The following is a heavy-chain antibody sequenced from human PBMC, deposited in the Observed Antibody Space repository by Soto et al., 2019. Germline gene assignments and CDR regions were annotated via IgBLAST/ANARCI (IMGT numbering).Heavy chain of an antibody. V-gene: IGHV4-34*01. J-gene: IGHJ3*02. CDR2: INHSGST. CDR3: ARGPRVVWVVPTAQRDVFDI. Sequence: QVQLQQWGAGLLKPSETLSLTCAVYGGSFSDFYWNCIRQPPGKGLEWIGEINHSGSTSYNPSLKSRVTISVETSKNQISLKLTSVTAADTAVYYCARGPRVVWVVPTAQRDVFDIWGQGTMVTVSS. CDR1: GGSFSDFY. D-gene: IGHD2-2*01.